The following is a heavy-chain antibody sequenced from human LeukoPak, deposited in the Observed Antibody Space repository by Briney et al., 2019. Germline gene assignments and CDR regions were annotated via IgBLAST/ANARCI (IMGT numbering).Heavy chain of an antibody. Sequence: GGSLRLSCSVSGFTFSNHAMHWVRQAPGKGLEYVSAISSDGGGTYYADSVKGRFTISRDNSENSLYLQMSSLRAEDTAVYYCVNLGYCSTPTCPWGWGQGTLVIVSS. J-gene: IGHJ4*02. CDR3: VNLGYCSTPTCPWG. CDR2: ISSDGGGT. D-gene: IGHD2-2*01. V-gene: IGHV3-64D*06. CDR1: GFTFSNHA.